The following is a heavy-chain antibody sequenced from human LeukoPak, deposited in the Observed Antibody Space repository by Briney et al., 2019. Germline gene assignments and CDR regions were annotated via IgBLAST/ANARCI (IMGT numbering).Heavy chain of an antibody. Sequence: ASVKVSCKASGYTFTSYGISWVRRAPGQGLEWMGWISAYNGNTNYAQKLQGRVTMTTDTSTSTAYMELRSLRSDDTAVYYCARDGRYDFWSGYYTGLDYWGQGTLVTVSS. V-gene: IGHV1-18*01. CDR3: ARDGRYDFWSGYYTGLDY. J-gene: IGHJ4*02. CDR2: ISAYNGNT. D-gene: IGHD3-3*01. CDR1: GYTFTSYG.